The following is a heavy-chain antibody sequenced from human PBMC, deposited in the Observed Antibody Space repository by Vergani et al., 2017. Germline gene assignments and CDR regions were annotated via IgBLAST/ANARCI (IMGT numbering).Heavy chain of an antibody. Sequence: QVQLQESGPGLVKPSQTLSLTCTVSGGSIRSGGYYWSWLRQHPGKGLEWIGYIYYSGSTYYNPSLKSRVTISVDTSKNQFSLKLSSVTAADTAVYYCARDQSDSSGFNWVDPWGQGTLVTVAS. D-gene: IGHD3-22*01. CDR1: GGSIRSGGYY. V-gene: IGHV4-31*03. CDR3: ARDQSDSSGFNWVDP. CDR2: IYYSGST. J-gene: IGHJ5*02.